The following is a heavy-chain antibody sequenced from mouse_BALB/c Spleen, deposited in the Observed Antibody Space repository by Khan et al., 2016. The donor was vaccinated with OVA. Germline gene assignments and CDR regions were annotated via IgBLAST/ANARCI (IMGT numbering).Heavy chain of an antibody. CDR3: ARELFTTVVATPFAY. D-gene: IGHD1-1*01. CDR1: GFTFSNYA. CDR2: ISSGGSYT. V-gene: IGHV5-9-3*01. J-gene: IGHJ3*01. Sequence: EVELVESGGGLVKPGGSLKLSCAVSGFTFSNYAMSWVRQTPEKRLEWVATISSGGSYTYYPDSVQGRFTISRDNAKITLYLQMSSLRSEDTAIYNCARELFTTVVATPFAYWGQGTLVTVSA.